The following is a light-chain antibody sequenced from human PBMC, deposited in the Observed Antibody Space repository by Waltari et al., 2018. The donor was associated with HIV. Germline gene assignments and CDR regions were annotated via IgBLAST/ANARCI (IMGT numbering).Light chain of an antibody. J-gene: IGLJ2*01. CDR2: RTN. CDR1: SSNIGSNF. Sequence: QSVLTQPPSASGAPGQRVTISCSGSSSNIGSNFVYWYQQLPGTAPKLLLYRTNQRPSGVPDRFSGSKSGTSASLAISGLRSEDEADYYCAAWTDSRYVVFGGGTKLTVL. CDR3: AAWTDSRYVV. V-gene: IGLV1-47*01.